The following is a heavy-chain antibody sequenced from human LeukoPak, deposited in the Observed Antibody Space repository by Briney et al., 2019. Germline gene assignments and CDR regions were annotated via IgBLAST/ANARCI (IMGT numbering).Heavy chain of an antibody. V-gene: IGHV3-23*01. CDR1: GFTFSSYA. J-gene: IGHJ4*02. CDR3: TKLREAGSTNMIFDF. CDR2: IYGSDDRT. Sequence: GGSLRLSCVASGFTFSSYAMTWVRQAPGKGLGWVSSIYGSDDRTHYADSVKGRFTISRDNSKNTLYLQMSSLRAEDTAVYYCTKLREAGSTNMIFDFWGQGTLVTVSS. D-gene: IGHD2-8*01.